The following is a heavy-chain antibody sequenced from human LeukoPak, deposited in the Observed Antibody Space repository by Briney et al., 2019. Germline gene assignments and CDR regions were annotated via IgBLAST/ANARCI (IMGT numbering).Heavy chain of an antibody. D-gene: IGHD4-23*01. CDR1: GFPFSSYW. CDR2: IKQDGSKK. CDR3: ARDTYGGFDY. V-gene: IGHV3-7*01. Sequence: GGSLRLSCVASGFPFSSYWMTWVRQAPGKGLEWVANIKQDGSKKSYVDSVKGRFTISRDNAKNSLYLQINSLRAEDTAIFYCARDTYGGFDYWGQGTLVTVSS. J-gene: IGHJ4*02.